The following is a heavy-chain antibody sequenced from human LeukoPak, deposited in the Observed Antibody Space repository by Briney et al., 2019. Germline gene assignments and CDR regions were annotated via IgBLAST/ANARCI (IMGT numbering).Heavy chain of an antibody. V-gene: IGHV1-2*02. CDR1: GYTFTGDY. D-gene: IGHD2-15*01. J-gene: IGHJ4*02. Sequence: GASVKVSCKASGYTFTGDYTHWVRQAPGQGLEWMGWINPNTGGTNYAQKFQGRVTMTRDTSISTAYMELRRLTSDDTAEYYCARAGGGLDYWGQGTLVTVSS. CDR3: ARAGGGLDY. CDR2: INPNTGGT.